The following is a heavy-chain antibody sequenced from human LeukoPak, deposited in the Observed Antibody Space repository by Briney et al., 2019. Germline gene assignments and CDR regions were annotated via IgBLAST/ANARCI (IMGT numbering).Heavy chain of an antibody. Sequence: GGSLRLSCAASGFTFSSYAMSWVRQAPGKGLEWVSAISGSGGSTYYADSVKGRFTISRDNSKNTLYLQMNSLRAEDTAVYYCAKLYYYDSSGYPSFDYWGQGTLDTVSS. D-gene: IGHD3-22*01. CDR3: AKLYYYDSSGYPSFDY. V-gene: IGHV3-23*01. J-gene: IGHJ4*02. CDR2: ISGSGGST. CDR1: GFTFSSYA.